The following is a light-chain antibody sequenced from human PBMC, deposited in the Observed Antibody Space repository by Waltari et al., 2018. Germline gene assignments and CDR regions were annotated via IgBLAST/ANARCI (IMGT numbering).Light chain of an antibody. Sequence: QSALTQPASVSGSPGQSITISCTGTSADIGASSYVTWSRQRPGKVPTLIIYDLTERPSGVSNSFSGSKSGSTASLTVSGLQAEDEGLFYCSAYTSRGTLKFGGGTRVTVL. J-gene: IGLJ2*01. CDR3: SAYTSRGTLK. CDR2: DLT. CDR1: SADIGASSY. V-gene: IGLV2-14*03.